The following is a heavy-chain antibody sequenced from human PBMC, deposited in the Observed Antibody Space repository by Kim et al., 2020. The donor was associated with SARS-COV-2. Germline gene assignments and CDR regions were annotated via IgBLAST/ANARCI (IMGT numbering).Heavy chain of an antibody. D-gene: IGHD5-12*01. Sequence: YNPSLKSRVTISVDTSKNQFSLKLSSVTAADTAVYYCARLGDGYNDAVDIWGQGTMVTVSS. CDR3: ARLGDGYNDAVDI. J-gene: IGHJ3*02. V-gene: IGHV4-39*01.